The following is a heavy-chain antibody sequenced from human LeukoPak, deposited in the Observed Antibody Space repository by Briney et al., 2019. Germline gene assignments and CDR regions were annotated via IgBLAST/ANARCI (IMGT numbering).Heavy chain of an antibody. V-gene: IGHV3-30-3*01. CDR2: TSSDLNVK. Sequence: GGSLRLSCAASGFTFRNYVIHWVRQAPGKGLEWVAATSSDLNVKLYADSVKGRFTISRDNSRSTLYLQMNSLRPQDTAIYYCAREGYYGSGSPPSLYFDYWGQGTLVTVSS. D-gene: IGHD3-10*01. CDR1: GFTFRNYV. CDR3: AREGYYGSGSPPSLYFDY. J-gene: IGHJ4*02.